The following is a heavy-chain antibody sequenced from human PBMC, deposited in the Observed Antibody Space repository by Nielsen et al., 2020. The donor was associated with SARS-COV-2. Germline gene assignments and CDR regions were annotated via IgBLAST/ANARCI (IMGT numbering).Heavy chain of an antibody. CDR2: IYYTGSN. CDR3: ARDVYGSATPGY. Sequence: SETLSLTCTVSGGSVSYYYWSWIRQPPGKGPEWIGNIYYTGSNNYNPSLNSRVTISVDTSKNQFSLKLSSVTAADTAVYYCARDVYGSATPGYWGQGTLVTVSS. D-gene: IGHD3-10*01. CDR1: GGSVSYYY. V-gene: IGHV4-59*02. J-gene: IGHJ4*02.